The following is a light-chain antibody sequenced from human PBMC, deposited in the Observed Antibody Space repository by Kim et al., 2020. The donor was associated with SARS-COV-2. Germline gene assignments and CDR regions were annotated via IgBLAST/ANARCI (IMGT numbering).Light chain of an antibody. J-gene: IGLJ2*01. V-gene: IGLV3-1*01. Sequence: SVSPGQTASSTCSGDKFGYKYACCYQKKPGQSPVLFIYQDSKLPSGIPELFSGAITGNPASLTIGGTQAMDEADNYCQAWERSTVFGGGTQLTVL. CDR3: QAWERSTV. CDR2: QDS. CDR1: KFGYKY.